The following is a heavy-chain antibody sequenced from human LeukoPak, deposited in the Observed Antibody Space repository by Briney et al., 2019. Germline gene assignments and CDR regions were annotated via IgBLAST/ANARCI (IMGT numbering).Heavy chain of an antibody. D-gene: IGHD3-22*01. CDR3: ASHPRDSSGYYVP. J-gene: IGHJ5*02. CDR1: GFTFSSYT. Sequence: GGSLRLSCAASGFTFSSYTMSWVRQAPGKGLEWVSTVAPSGGSTYYADSVKGRFTISRDNSKNTLYLQLNSLKAEDTALYYCASHPRDSSGYYVPWGQGTLVTVSS. V-gene: IGHV3-23*01. CDR2: VAPSGGST.